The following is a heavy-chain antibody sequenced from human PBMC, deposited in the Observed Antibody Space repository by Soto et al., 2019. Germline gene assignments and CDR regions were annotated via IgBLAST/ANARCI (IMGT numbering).Heavy chain of an antibody. J-gene: IGHJ6*02. Sequence: GGSLRLSCAASGFTFSTYGMRWVRQAPGKGLEWVAVISYDGYLKYYVDAVKGRFTVARDNSKNTLFLEMNSLRVEDTAVYFCAKDFKVSGSHYGTLNYYYGMDVWGQGTTVTVSS. D-gene: IGHD3-10*01. CDR3: AKDFKVSGSHYGTLNYYYGMDV. CDR2: ISYDGYLK. CDR1: GFTFSTYG. V-gene: IGHV3-30*18.